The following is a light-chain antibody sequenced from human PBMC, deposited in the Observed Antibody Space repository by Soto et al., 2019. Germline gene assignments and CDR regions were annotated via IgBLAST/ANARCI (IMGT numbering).Light chain of an antibody. CDR1: SSDVGGYNY. CDR2: EVN. Sequence: QSVLTQPASVSGSPGQSITTSCTGTSSDVGGYNYVSWYQQHPGKAPKLMIYEVNNRPSGVSNRFSGSKSGNTASLTISGLQAEDEADYYCSSYTSSSTFYVFGTGTKVT. J-gene: IGLJ1*01. CDR3: SSYTSSSTFYV. V-gene: IGLV2-14*01.